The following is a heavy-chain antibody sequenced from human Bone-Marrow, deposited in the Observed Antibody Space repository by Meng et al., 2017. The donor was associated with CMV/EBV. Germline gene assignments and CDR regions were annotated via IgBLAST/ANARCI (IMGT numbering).Heavy chain of an antibody. J-gene: IGHJ6*02. D-gene: IGHD2-2*01. V-gene: IGHV3-21*01. Sequence: GGSLRLSCAASGFTFSSYSMNWVRQAPGKGLEWVSSISSSSSYIYYADSVKGRFTISRDNAKNSLYLQMNSLRAEDTAVYYCARDLCSSTSCYRGDYYYYGMDVWGQGTTVTVS. CDR1: GFTFSSYS. CDR3: ARDLCSSTSCYRGDYYYYGMDV. CDR2: ISSSSSYI.